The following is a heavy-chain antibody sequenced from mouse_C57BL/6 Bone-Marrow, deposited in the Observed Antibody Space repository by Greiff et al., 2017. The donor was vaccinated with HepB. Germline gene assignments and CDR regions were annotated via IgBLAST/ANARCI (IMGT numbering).Heavy chain of an antibody. V-gene: IGHV7-1*01. CDR1: GFTFSDFY. D-gene: IGHD2-5*01. CDR2: SRNKANDYTT. CDR3: ARDAYYSNYFAY. Sequence: EVKLVESGGGLVQSGRSLRLSCATSGFTFSDFYMEWVRQAPGKGLEWIAASRNKANDYTTEYSASVKGRFIVSRDTSQSILYLQMNALRAEDTAIYYCARDAYYSNYFAYWGQGTLVTVSA. J-gene: IGHJ3*01.